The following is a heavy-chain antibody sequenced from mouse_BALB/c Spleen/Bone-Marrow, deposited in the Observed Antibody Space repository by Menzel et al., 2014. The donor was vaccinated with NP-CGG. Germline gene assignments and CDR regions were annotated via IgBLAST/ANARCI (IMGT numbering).Heavy chain of an antibody. Sequence: VKLVDSGPGLVQPSQSLSITCTVSGFSLSSYGVHWVRQSPGKGLEWLGVIWRGGSTDYNAAFMSRLSITKDNSKSQVFLKMNSLQADDTAIYYCAKNGNWYFDVWGAGTTVTVSS. V-gene: IGHV2-5*01. CDR2: IWRGGST. J-gene: IGHJ1*01. D-gene: IGHD1-1*02. CDR1: GFSLSSYG. CDR3: AKNGNWYFDV.